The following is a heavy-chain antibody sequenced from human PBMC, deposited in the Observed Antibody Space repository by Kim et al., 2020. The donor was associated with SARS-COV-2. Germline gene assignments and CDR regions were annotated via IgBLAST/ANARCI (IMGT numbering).Heavy chain of an antibody. Sequence: YADSVKGRFTISRDNAKHSLYLQMNNLRAEDTAFYYCVTSTGWEKNSFGYWGLGTLVTVSS. V-gene: IGHV3-20*03. D-gene: IGHD6-19*01. CDR3: VTSTGWEKNSFGY. J-gene: IGHJ4*02.